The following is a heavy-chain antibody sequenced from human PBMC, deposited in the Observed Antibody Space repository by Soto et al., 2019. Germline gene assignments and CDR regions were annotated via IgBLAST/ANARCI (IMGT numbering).Heavy chain of an antibody. CDR3: ARAGDDILTGYDY. V-gene: IGHV4-30-4*01. Sequence: SETLSLTCTVSGGSISSGDYYWSWIRHPPGKGLEWIGYIYYSGSTYYNPSLKSRVTISVDTSKNQFSLKLSSVTAADTAVYYCARAGDDILTGYDYWGQGTLVTVSS. J-gene: IGHJ4*02. CDR1: GGSISSGDYY. CDR2: IYYSGST. D-gene: IGHD3-9*01.